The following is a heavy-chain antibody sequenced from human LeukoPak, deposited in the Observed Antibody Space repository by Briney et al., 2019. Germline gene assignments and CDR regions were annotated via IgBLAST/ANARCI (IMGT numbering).Heavy chain of an antibody. V-gene: IGHV3-21*01. Sequence: PGGSLRLSCTASGFIFSDYSMNWVRQAPGKGLEWVSSISSSSSHIYYADSMKGRFTISRDNDKNSVYLQMNSLRAEDTAVYYCASSPYGDLDYWGQGTLVTVSS. CDR2: ISSSSSHI. D-gene: IGHD3-10*01. CDR1: GFIFSDYS. CDR3: ASSPYGDLDY. J-gene: IGHJ4*02.